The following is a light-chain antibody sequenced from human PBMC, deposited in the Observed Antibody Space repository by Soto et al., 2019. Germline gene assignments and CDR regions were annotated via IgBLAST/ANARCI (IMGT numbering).Light chain of an antibody. Sequence: QSVLTQPPSASGTPGQRVTISCSGSSSNIGSNYVYWYHQLPGTAPKLVIYRNNQRPSGVPDRISGSKSGTSASLAIGGLRSEYEADYYCAACDDRLSGLVFGRVTKVTVL. CDR2: RNN. CDR1: SSNIGSNY. CDR3: AACDDRLSGLV. V-gene: IGLV1-47*01. J-gene: IGLJ2*01.